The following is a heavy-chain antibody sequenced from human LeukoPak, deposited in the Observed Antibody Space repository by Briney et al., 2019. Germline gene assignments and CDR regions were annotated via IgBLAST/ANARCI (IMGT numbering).Heavy chain of an antibody. CDR3: AKVPPSITAAGNWLGP. V-gene: IGHV1-2*06. CDR2: IKDNTGGK. D-gene: IGHD6-13*01. J-gene: IGHJ5*02. Sequence: ASVKLSCKASGYTFTVYYIHWVREAPGQGLEWMGRIKDNTGGKDNAQKLRGRVTMTRDTSITTAYMELSRLTSDETAIYYCAKVPPSITAAGNWLGPWGQGALVTVSS. CDR1: GYTFTVYY.